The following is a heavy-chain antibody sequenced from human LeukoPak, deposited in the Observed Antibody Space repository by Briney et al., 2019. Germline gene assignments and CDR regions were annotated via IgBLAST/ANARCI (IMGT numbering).Heavy chain of an antibody. V-gene: IGHV4-59*01. J-gene: IGHJ4*02. CDR3: ARESIAVAIDY. Sequence: PSETLSLTCTVSGGSISSYYWSWIRQPPGKGLEWIGYIYYSGSTNYNPSLKSRVTISVDTSKNQFSLKLSSVTAADTAVYYCARESIAVAIDYWGQGTLVTVSS. CDR2: IYYSGST. CDR1: GGSISSYY. D-gene: IGHD6-19*01.